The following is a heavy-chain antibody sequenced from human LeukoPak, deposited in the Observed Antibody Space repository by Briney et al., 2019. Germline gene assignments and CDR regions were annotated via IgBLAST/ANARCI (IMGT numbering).Heavy chain of an antibody. CDR2: MYHSVST. CDR1: GGSISSSSYY. Sequence: SETLSLTCTVSGGSISSSSYYWGWIRQPPGKGLEWIGSMYHSVSTYYNPSLKSRVTISVDTSKNQFSLKLSSVTAADTAVYYCARDGGGSNWYVDYWGQGTLVTVSS. CDR3: ARDGGGSNWYVDY. V-gene: IGHV4-39*07. D-gene: IGHD6-13*01. J-gene: IGHJ4*02.